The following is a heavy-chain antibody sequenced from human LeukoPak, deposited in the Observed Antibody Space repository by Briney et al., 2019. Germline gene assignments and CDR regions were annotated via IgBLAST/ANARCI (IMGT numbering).Heavy chain of an antibody. J-gene: IGHJ6*03. V-gene: IGHV6-1*01. Sequence: SQTLSLTCAISGDSVSRNTAAWNWIRQSPSRGLEWLGRTYYRSKWYNDYAVSVKSRMIINSDTSKNQFSLHLNSVTPEDTAVYYCARNYYMDVWGKGTMVIVSS. CDR3: ARNYYMDV. CDR2: TYYRSKWYN. CDR1: GDSVSRNTAA.